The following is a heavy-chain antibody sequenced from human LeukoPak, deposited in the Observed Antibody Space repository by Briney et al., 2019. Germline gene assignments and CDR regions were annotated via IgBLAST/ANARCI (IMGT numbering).Heavy chain of an antibody. V-gene: IGHV4-61*01. CDR3: ARGNGDYLGY. CDR2: MYYSGST. CDR1: GGSVSSSSYY. D-gene: IGHD1-1*01. Sequence: PSETLSLTCTVSGGSVSSSSYYWSWIRQPPGKGLECIGHMYYSGSTNYNPSLKSRVTISVDTSKNQFSLKLNSVTAADTAVYYCARGNGDYLGYWGQGTLVTVSS. J-gene: IGHJ4*02.